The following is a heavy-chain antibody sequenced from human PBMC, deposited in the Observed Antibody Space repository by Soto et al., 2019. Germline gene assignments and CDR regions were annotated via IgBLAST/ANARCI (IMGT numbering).Heavy chain of an antibody. D-gene: IGHD2-15*01. CDR2: IHSGGPT. Sequence: EVHLVESGGGLVKPGGSLRLSCAASGFTVSSKYMSWVRQATGKGLEWVSLIHSGGPTYYADSLKGRFTISRDTSENTLHLQIDSLRAEDTAVYYCARDDVLCDGGRCYGVPLDVLGKGTTVTVSS. CDR1: GFTVSSKY. J-gene: IGHJ6*04. CDR3: ARDDVLCDGGRCYGVPLDV. V-gene: IGHV3-66*01.